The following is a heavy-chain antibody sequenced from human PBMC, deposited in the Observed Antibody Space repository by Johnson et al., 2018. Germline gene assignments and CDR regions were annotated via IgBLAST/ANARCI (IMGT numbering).Heavy chain of an antibody. V-gene: IGHV4-59*01. CDR1: GGSISSYY. J-gene: IGHJ6*03. CDR2: IYYSGNT. D-gene: IGHD2-15*01. CDR3: ARGKGIYYYYYYMDV. Sequence: QVQLQESGPGLVKPSETLSLTCTVSGGSISSYYWSWIRQPPGKGLEWIGYIYYSGNTNYNPSLKSRVTISVDTSKNQFSLKLSSVTAADTAVYYWARGKGIYYYYYYMDVWGKGTTVTVSS.